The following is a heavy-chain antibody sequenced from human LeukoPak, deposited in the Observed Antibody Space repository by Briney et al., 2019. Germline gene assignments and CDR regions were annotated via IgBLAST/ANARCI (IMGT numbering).Heavy chain of an antibody. V-gene: IGHV1-8*01. CDR3: ARAPYYYDSSGYYYFGY. Sequence: ASVKVSCKASGYTFTSYDINWVRQATGQGLEWVGWMNPNSGNTGYAQKFQGRVTMTRDTSISTAYMELGRLRSDDTAVYYCARAPYYYDSSGYYYFGYWGQGTLVTVSS. CDR1: GYTFTSYD. CDR2: MNPNSGNT. J-gene: IGHJ4*02. D-gene: IGHD3-22*01.